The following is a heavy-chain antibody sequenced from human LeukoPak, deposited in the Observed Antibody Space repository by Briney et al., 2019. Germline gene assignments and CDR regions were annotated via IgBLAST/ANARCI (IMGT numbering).Heavy chain of an antibody. Sequence: GGSLRLSCAASGFTFSSYWMSWVRQAPGKGLEWVANIKQDGSEKYYVDSVKGRFTISRDNAKNSLYLQMNSLRAEDTAVYYCARDQVPSDDYGDYGSYDYWGQGTLVTVSS. J-gene: IGHJ4*02. CDR3: ARDQVPSDDYGDYGSYDY. V-gene: IGHV3-7*01. CDR2: IKQDGSEK. CDR1: GFTFSSYW. D-gene: IGHD4-17*01.